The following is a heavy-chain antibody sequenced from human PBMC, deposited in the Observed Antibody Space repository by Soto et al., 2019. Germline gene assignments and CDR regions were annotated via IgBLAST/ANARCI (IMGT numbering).Heavy chain of an antibody. D-gene: IGHD6-19*01. J-gene: IGHJ3*02. V-gene: IGHV1-69*13. CDR2: IIPIFTTT. CDR3: ARDGEGIAVPGNSFDI. Sequence: SVKVSCKASGGTFSNHAINWVRQAPGQGLEWMGRIIPIFTTTNYAQKFQGRVTITADESTSTAYMELSSLRSEDTAVYYCARDGEGIAVPGNSFDIWGQGTMVTVSS. CDR1: GGTFSNHA.